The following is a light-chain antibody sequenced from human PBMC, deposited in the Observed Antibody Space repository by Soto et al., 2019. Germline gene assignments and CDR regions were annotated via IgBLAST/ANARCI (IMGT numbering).Light chain of an antibody. V-gene: IGKV3-15*01. CDR1: QSVINN. Sequence: IVLTQSPGTLSLSPGERATLSCRAIQSVINNYLAWYQQKPGQAPRPLIYDASTRAAGVPARFSGSGSGTEFTLTISSLQSEDFALYYCQQYSQWPLYTFGQGTKVDI. CDR3: QQYSQWPLYT. J-gene: IGKJ2*01. CDR2: DAS.